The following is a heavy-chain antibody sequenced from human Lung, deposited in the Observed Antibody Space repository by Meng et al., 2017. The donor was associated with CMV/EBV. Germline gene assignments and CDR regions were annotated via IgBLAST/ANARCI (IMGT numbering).Heavy chain of an antibody. V-gene: IGHV1-2*02. CDR1: GYTFTGYY. CDR3: SGVRWEVDI. Sequence: ASXXVSCKASGYTFTGYYLHWVRQAPGQGLEWMGWINPNSGGTNYAQKFQGRVTMTRDTSISTAYMELSRLRSDDTAGYYCSGVRWEVDIWGQGTLVTVSS. J-gene: IGHJ5*02. CDR2: INPNSGGT. D-gene: IGHD1-26*01.